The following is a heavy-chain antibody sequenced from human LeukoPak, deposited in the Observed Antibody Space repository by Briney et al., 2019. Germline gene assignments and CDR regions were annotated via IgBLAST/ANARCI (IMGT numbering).Heavy chain of an antibody. CDR2: IYPADSDT. V-gene: IGHV5-51*01. CDR3: ARHDSGSRVYLYGMDV. CDR1: GYSFTTYW. J-gene: IGHJ6*02. D-gene: IGHD3-10*01. Sequence: GESLKISCQGSGYSFTTYWIGWVRQVPGKGLEWMGIIYPADSDTRYSPSFQGQVTISADKSISTAYLQWASLKASDTAMYYCARHDSGSRVYLYGMDVWGQGTAVTVSS.